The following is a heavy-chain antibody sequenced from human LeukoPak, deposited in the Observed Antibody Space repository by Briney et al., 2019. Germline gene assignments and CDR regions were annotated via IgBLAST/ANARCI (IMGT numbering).Heavy chain of an antibody. V-gene: IGHV1-69*04. J-gene: IGHJ4*02. CDR1: GGTFSSYA. D-gene: IGHD5-18*01. CDR3: ARDKSLYLRGYSYLDY. CDR2: IIPILGIA. Sequence: SVKVSCKASGGTFSSYAISWVRQAPGQGLEWMGRIIPILGIANYAQKFQGRVTITADKSASTAYMELSSLRSEDTAVYYCARDKSLYLRGYSYLDYWGQGTLVTVSS.